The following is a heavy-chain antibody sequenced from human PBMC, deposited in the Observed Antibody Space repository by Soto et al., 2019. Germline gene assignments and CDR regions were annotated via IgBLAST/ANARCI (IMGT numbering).Heavy chain of an antibody. CDR1: GFTFSSYS. Sequence: EVHLVESGGGLVQPGGSLRLSCAASGFTFSSYSMNWVRQAPGKGLEWVSSISSSGTYIFYADSVKGRLTISRDNSKNSLSLQMNSLRVEDTAVYYCAGSPVEIVATSLYWFDSWGQGTLVSVSS. CDR3: AGSPVEIVATSLYWFDS. V-gene: IGHV3-21*01. CDR2: ISSSGTYI. J-gene: IGHJ5*01. D-gene: IGHD5-12*01.